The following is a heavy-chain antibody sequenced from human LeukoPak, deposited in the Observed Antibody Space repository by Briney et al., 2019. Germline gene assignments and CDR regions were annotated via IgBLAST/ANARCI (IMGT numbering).Heavy chain of an antibody. CDR3: ARSRSSSWFLSDY. D-gene: IGHD6-13*01. CDR2: IYYSGSS. Sequence: SETLSLTCTVSGGSINSYYWSWVRQPPGKGLEWVGYIYYSGSSNYNPSLKSHITISVEKSKNKFSLKLSSVTAADTAVYYCARSRSSSWFLSDYSGPGTLVTVSS. J-gene: IGHJ4*02. V-gene: IGHV4-59*01. CDR1: GGSINSYY.